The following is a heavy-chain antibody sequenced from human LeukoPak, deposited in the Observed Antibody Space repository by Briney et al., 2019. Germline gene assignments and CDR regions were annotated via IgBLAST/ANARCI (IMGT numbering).Heavy chain of an antibody. J-gene: IGHJ6*02. D-gene: IGHD6-13*01. CDR1: GGSISSGGYY. CDR3: ARDPLYSRFSHRLEAGDV. CDR2: INHSGST. Sequence: PSETLSLTCAVSGGSISSGGYYWSWIRQPPGKGLEWIGEINHSGSTNYNPSLKSRVTISVDTSKNQFSLKLSSVTAADTAVYYCARDPLYSRFSHRLEAGDVWGQGTTVTVSS. V-gene: IGHV4-34*01.